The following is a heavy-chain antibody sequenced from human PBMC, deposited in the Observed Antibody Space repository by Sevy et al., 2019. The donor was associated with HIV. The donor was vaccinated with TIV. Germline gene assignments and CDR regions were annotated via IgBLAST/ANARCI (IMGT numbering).Heavy chain of an antibody. J-gene: IGHJ4*02. CDR2: LSFGCGEI. Sequence: GGSLRLSCAASGFTFSKYSMSWVRQPPGKGLEWVSTLSFGCGEINYADSGKGRFTISRDNSKSSVYLQMNNLGPEDTAVYYCAREGGTKPHDFWGQGTLVTVSS. CDR1: GFTFSKYS. D-gene: IGHD2-8*01. CDR3: AREGGTKPHDF. V-gene: IGHV3-23*01.